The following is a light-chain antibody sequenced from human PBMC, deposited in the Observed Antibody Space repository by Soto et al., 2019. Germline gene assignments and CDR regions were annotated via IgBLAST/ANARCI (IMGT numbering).Light chain of an antibody. V-gene: IGLV1-40*01. CDR1: SSNIWAGYD. CDR2: GNS. CDR3: QSYDSSLSVV. J-gene: IGLJ2*01. Sequence: QSVLTQPPSVSGAPGQRVTISCTGSSSNIWAGYDVHWYQQLPGTAPKHLIYGNSNRPSGVPDRFSGSKSGTSASLAITGLQAEDEADYYCQSYDSSLSVVFGGGTKHTVL.